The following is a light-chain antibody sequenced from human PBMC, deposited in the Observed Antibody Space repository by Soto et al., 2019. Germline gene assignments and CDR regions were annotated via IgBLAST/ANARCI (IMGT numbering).Light chain of an antibody. J-gene: IGKJ4*01. CDR1: QSVHSNY. Sequence: EIVLTQSPDTLSLSPGERATLSCRASQSVHSNYLAWYQQKPGQAPRLLIYGASSRATGIPDRFSGSGSGTDFTLSISRLEPEDFAVYYCQQYGSSPRLTFGGGTKVEIK. V-gene: IGKV3-20*01. CDR3: QQYGSSPRLT. CDR2: GAS.